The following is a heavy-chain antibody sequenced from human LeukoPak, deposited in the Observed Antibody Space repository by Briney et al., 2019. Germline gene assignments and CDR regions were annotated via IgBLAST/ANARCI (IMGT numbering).Heavy chain of an antibody. J-gene: IGHJ4*02. V-gene: IGHV4-61*01. Sequence: SETLSLTCTVSGGSIRSSYYYWSWIRQPPGKGLEWIGYIYYSGSTNYNPSLKSRVTISVDTSKNQFSLKLSSVTAADTAVYYCARERIGVSITMVRGVIGYWGQGTLVTVSS. CDR1: GGSIRSSYYY. CDR2: IYYSGST. D-gene: IGHD3-10*01. CDR3: ARERIGVSITMVRGVIGY.